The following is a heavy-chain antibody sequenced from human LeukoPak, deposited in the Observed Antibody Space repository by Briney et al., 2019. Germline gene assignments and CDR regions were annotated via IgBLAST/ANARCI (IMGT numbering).Heavy chain of an antibody. J-gene: IGHJ4*02. CDR1: GFTFRDYG. Sequence: PGGSLRLSCAASGFTFRDYGMHWVRQAPDKGLEWVASIRNDGSDKYYEDSVKGRFAISRDNSKSTVHLQMDSLRAEDSAVYYCVKRGSGSYDVDYWGQGTLVTVSS. V-gene: IGHV3-30*02. CDR3: VKRGSGSYDVDY. D-gene: IGHD1-26*01. CDR2: IRNDGSDK.